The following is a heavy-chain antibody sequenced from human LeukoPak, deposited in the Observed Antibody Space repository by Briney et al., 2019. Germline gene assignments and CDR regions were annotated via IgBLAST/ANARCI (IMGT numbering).Heavy chain of an antibody. V-gene: IGHV1-18*01. D-gene: IGHD3-16*02. Sequence: ASVKISCKASGYTFTSYGISWVRQAPGQGLEWMGWISAYNGNTNYAQKLQGRVTMTTDTSTSTAYMELRSLRSDETAVYYCARDHGLRLGELSLGFDYWGQGTLVTVSS. J-gene: IGHJ4*02. CDR3: ARDHGLRLGELSLGFDY. CDR1: GYTFTSYG. CDR2: ISAYNGNT.